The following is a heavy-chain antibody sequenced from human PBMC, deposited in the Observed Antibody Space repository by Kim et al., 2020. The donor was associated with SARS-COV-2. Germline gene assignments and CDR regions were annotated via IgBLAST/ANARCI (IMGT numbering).Heavy chain of an antibody. CDR1: GGTFSSYA. Sequence: SVKVSCKASGGTFSSYAISWVRQAPGQGLEWMGGSIPIFGTPNYAQKFQGRVTIPADGSPSTASMELSSLRSEDTAVSYCVSVVRPSTICGVVITLDHGRDVWGQGNRVTVPS. CDR3: VSVVRPSTICGVVITLDHGRDV. J-gene: IGHJ6*01. D-gene: IGHD3-3*01. V-gene: IGHV1-69*13. CDR2: SIPIFGTP.